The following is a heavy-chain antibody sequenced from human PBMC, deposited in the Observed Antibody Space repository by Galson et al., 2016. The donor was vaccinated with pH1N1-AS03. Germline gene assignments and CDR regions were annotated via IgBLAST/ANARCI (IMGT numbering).Heavy chain of an antibody. J-gene: IGHJ5*02. CDR1: GYTFTDFH. V-gene: IGHV1-69-2*01. Sequence: VKVSCKVSGYTFTDFHLNWVQQAPETGLEWMGLVDPEDADTEYAERFQGRVTITADTSTDTAYMELSSRRFEDPAVYYCATIPPQSLPRWDSWGQGTPVTVSS. CDR2: VDPEDADT. D-gene: IGHD1-26*01. CDR3: ATIPPQSLPRWDS.